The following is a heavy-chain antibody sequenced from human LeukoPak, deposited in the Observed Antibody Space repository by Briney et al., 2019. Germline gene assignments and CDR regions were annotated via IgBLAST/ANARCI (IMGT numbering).Heavy chain of an antibody. J-gene: IGHJ5*02. CDR3: ARGRRASTYYYGSGGFDP. Sequence: GASVKVSCEASGYTFTGYYMHWVRQAPGQGLEWMGRINPNSGGTNYAQKFQGRVTMTRDTSISTAYMELSRLRSDDTAVYYCARGRRASTYYYGSGGFDPWGQGTLVTVSS. CDR2: INPNSGGT. D-gene: IGHD3-10*01. CDR1: GYTFTGYY. V-gene: IGHV1-2*06.